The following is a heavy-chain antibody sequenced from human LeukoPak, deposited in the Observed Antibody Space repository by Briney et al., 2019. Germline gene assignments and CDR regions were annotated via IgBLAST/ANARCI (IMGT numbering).Heavy chain of an antibody. D-gene: IGHD3-16*01. CDR3: ARDLSLGAPGGFDY. CDR1: GSTFGIHA. Sequence: PGGSLRLSCAASGSTFGIHAMSWVRQAPGKGLEWVSTISSSCTYIYYADSVKGRFTISRDNAENSVYLQMVSLRGDDTAVYYCARDLSLGAPGGFDYWGQGTLVTVSS. V-gene: IGHV3-21*01. J-gene: IGHJ4*02. CDR2: ISSSCTYI.